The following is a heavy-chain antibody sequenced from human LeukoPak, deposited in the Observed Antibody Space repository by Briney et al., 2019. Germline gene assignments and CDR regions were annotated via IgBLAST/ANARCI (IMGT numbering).Heavy chain of an antibody. CDR1: GGPFSGYY. CDR2: INHSGST. V-gene: IGHV4-34*01. CDR3: ARGGDWFDP. D-gene: IGHD1-26*01. Sequence: SETLSLTCAVYGGPFSGYYWSWIRQPPGEGLEWIGEINHSGSTNYNPSLKSRVTISVDTSKNQFSLKLSSVTAADTAVYYCARGGDWFDPWGQGTLVTVSS. J-gene: IGHJ5*02.